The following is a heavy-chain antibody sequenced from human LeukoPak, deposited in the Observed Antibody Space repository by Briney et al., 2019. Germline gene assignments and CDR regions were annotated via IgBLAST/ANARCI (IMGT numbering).Heavy chain of an antibody. Sequence: GGSLRLSCAASGFIFSSYGMHWVRQAPGKGLEWVGVISYAGSNKYYVDSVKGRFTISRDNSKNTLYLQMNSLRAEDTAVYYCAKDSLRWSYFYYGMDVWGQGTTVTVSS. CDR2: ISYAGSNK. D-gene: IGHD4-23*01. V-gene: IGHV3-30*18. J-gene: IGHJ6*02. CDR1: GFIFSSYG. CDR3: AKDSLRWSYFYYGMDV.